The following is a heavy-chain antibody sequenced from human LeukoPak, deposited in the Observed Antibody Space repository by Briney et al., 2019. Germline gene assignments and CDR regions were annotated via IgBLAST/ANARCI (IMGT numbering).Heavy chain of an antibody. D-gene: IGHD3-22*01. Sequence: SQTLFLTCTVSGGSISSGGYYWSWIRQHPGKGLEWIGYIYYSGSTYYNPSLKSRVTISVDTSKNQFSLKLSSVTAADTAVYYCARRTYYYDSSGYYVDYWGQGTLVTVSS. CDR2: IYYSGST. CDR3: ARRTYYYDSSGYYVDY. V-gene: IGHV4-31*03. J-gene: IGHJ4*02. CDR1: GGSISSGGYY.